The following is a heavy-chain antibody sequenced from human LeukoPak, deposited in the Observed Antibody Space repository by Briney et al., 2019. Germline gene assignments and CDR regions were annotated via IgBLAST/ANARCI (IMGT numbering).Heavy chain of an antibody. J-gene: IGHJ4*02. D-gene: IGHD3-22*01. CDR3: ARHWGEFDSSGYYDY. CDR2: IYYSGST. V-gene: IGHV4-39*01. Sequence: PSETLSLTCTVSGGSISSSSYYWGWIRQPPGKGLEWIGSIYYSGSTYYNPSLKSRVTISVDTSKNQFSLKPSSVTAAATAVYYCARHWGEFDSSGYYDYWGQGTLVTVSS. CDR1: GGSISSSSYY.